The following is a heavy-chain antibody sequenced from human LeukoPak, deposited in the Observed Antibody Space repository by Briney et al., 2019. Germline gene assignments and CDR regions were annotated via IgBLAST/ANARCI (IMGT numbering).Heavy chain of an antibody. J-gene: IGHJ3*02. CDR2: ISGGGEST. D-gene: IGHD6-19*01. Sequence: PGGSLRLSCATSGFAFSTYAMSWVRQAPGKGLERVSTISGGGESTHYADSVEGRFTISRDNSKNTLYLQMNSLRAEDTAVYYCAKDPSSGWYVNAFDIWGQGTMVTVSS. CDR1: GFAFSTYA. CDR3: AKDPSSGWYVNAFDI. V-gene: IGHV3-23*01.